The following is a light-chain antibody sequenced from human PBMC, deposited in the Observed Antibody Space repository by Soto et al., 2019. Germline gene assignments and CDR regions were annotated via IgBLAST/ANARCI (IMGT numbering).Light chain of an antibody. CDR1: NSNVGAGFD. J-gene: IGLJ2*01. CDR3: QSYDTSLSGHVV. V-gene: IGLV1-40*01. CDR2: GNS. Sequence: QSVLTQPPSVSGAPGQRVTISCTGSNSNVGAGFDVHWYQQLPGTVPKLLIYGNSVRPSGVPDRFSGSKSGTSASLAISGLQAEDEAEYYCQSYDTSLSGHVVFGGGTKVTVL.